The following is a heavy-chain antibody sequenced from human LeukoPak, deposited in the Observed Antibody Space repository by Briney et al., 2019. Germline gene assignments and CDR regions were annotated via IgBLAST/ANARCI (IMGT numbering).Heavy chain of an antibody. J-gene: IGHJ4*02. CDR3: ARDRAVAGLLDY. V-gene: IGHV3-7*01. CDR1: GFTFSTYF. CDR2: INQDGTEK. D-gene: IGHD6-19*01. Sequence: GRSLSLSCAASGFTFSTYFLTWVRQAPGKGLEWVANINQDGTEKHYVDSVKGRFTISRDNAKSSLYLQMNSLRAEDTAVYYCARDRAVAGLLDYWGQGTLVTVSS.